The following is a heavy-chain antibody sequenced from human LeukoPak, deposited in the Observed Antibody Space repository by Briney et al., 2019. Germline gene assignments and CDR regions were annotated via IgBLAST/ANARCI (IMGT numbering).Heavy chain of an antibody. CDR1: GGSISSGSYY. J-gene: IGHJ4*02. CDR2: IYTSGST. Sequence: SETLSLTCTVSGGSISSGSYYWSWIRQPAGKGLEWIGRIYTSGSTNYNPSLKSRVTISVDTSKNQFSLKLSSVTAADTAVYYCARASYSSGFTLDYWGQGTLATVSS. V-gene: IGHV4-61*02. CDR3: ARASYSSGFTLDY. D-gene: IGHD6-19*01.